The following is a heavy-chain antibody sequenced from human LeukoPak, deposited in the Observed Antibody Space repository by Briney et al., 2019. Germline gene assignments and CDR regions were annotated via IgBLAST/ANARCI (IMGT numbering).Heavy chain of an antibody. V-gene: IGHV4-59*08. CDR3: ARLTRLSTSPDRYYLDY. CDR2: IYYTGST. CDR1: GGSTSSYY. J-gene: IGHJ4*02. Sequence: PSETLSLTCTVSGGSTSSYYWSWLRQPPGQGLEWIGHIYYTGSTTYNPSLKSRVTISVDTSKNQFSLKLSSVTAADSAVYYCARLTRLSTSPDRYYLDYWGQGTLVTVSS. D-gene: IGHD6-6*01.